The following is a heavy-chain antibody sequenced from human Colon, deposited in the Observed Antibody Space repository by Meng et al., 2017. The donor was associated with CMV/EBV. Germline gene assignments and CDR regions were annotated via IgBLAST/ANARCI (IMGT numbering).Heavy chain of an antibody. CDR3: AKGRGLGASASNY. CDR2: STGSGDGT. J-gene: IGHJ4*02. D-gene: IGHD1-26*01. V-gene: IGHV3-23*01. CDR1: GFICGSNA. Sequence: ASGFICGSNAMSWGRQAPGKGLEGGATSTGSGDGTYNADSVKGRLTISRDTSRNTLSLQMNSLRADDTAIYYCAKGRGLGASASNYWGQGTLVTVSS.